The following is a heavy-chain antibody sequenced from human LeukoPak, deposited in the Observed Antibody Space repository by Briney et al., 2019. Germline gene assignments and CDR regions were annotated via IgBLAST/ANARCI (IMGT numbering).Heavy chain of an antibody. D-gene: IGHD3-22*01. Sequence: SENLSLTCAVYGGSFSGYYWSWIRQPPGKGLEWIGEINHSGSTNYNPSLKSRVTISVDTSKNQFSLKLSSATAADTAVYYCARGKYYYDSSGYSRRVCAFDYWGQGTLVTVSS. CDR1: GGSFSGYY. V-gene: IGHV4-34*01. CDR2: INHSGST. J-gene: IGHJ4*02. CDR3: ARGKYYYDSSGYSRRVCAFDY.